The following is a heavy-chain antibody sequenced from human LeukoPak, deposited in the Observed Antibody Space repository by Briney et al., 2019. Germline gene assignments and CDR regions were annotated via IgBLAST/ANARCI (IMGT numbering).Heavy chain of an antibody. CDR3: ARLITISGVVIPTHYGMDV. Sequence: SETLSLTCAVYGGSFSGYYWSWIRQPPGKGLEWIGEINHSGSTNYNPSLKSRVTISVDTSKNQFSLKLSSVTAADTAVYYCARLITISGVVIPTHYGMDVWGQGTTVTVSS. CDR2: INHSGST. J-gene: IGHJ6*02. CDR1: GGSFSGYY. D-gene: IGHD3-3*01. V-gene: IGHV4-34*01.